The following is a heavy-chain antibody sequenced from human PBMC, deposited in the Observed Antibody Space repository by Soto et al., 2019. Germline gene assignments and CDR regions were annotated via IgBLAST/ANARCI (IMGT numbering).Heavy chain of an antibody. V-gene: IGHV4-30-2*01. J-gene: IGHJ4*02. Sequence: PSETLSLTCAVSGGSISSGDYSWSWIRQPPGKGLEWIGYIYQSGTTYYNPSLKSRVTISVDRSKNQFSLKLSSVTAADTAVYYCASQGYWGQGTLVTVS. CDR2: IYQSGTT. CDR3: ASQGY. CDR1: GGSISSGDYS.